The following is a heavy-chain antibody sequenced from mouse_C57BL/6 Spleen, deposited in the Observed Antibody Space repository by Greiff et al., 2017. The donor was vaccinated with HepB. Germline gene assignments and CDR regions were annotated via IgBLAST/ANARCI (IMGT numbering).Heavy chain of an antibody. CDR2: INPNNGGT. Sequence: EVKLQESGPELVKPGASVKMSCKASGYTFTDYNMHWVKQSHGKSLEWIGYINPNNGGTSYNQKFKGKATLTVNKSSSTAYMELRSLTSEDSAVYYCAVDSSGYVDYWGQGTTLTVSS. V-gene: IGHV1-22*01. J-gene: IGHJ2*01. CDR3: AVDSSGYVDY. CDR1: GYTFTDYN. D-gene: IGHD3-2*02.